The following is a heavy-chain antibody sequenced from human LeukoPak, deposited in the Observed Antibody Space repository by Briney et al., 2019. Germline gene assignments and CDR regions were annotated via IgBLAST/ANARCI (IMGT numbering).Heavy chain of an antibody. J-gene: IGHJ4*02. Sequence: SETLSLTCTVSGGSVSSGSYYWGWIRQPPGKGLEWIGSIYYSGSTYYNPSLKSRVTISVDTSKNQFSLKLSSVTAADTAVYYCARLPLRGAPYYFDYWGQGTLVTVSS. CDR2: IYYSGST. V-gene: IGHV4-39*01. CDR1: GGSVSSGSYY. D-gene: IGHD3-10*01. CDR3: ARLPLRGAPYYFDY.